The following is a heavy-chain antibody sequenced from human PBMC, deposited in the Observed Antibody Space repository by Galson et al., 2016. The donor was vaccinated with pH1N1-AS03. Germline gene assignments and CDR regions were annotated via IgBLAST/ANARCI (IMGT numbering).Heavy chain of an antibody. CDR2: IDPRDSDT. D-gene: IGHD1-26*01. J-gene: IGHJ5*02. CDR1: GYNFTNYW. Sequence: QSGAEVKKPGESLKISCKASGYNFTNYWIGWVRQMPGKGLEWMGIIDPRDSDTRYRPSFQGQVTISVDKSFSTAYIQWGSLKASDTAMYYCARHGEPATLSGWFDPWGQGTLVTVSS. V-gene: IGHV5-51*01. CDR3: ARHGEPATLSGWFDP.